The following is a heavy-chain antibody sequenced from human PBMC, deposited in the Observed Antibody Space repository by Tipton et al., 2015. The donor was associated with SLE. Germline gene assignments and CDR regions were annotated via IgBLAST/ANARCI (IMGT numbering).Heavy chain of an antibody. CDR2: INHSGST. Sequence: TLSLTCAVYGGSFSGYYWSWIRQPPGKGLEWIGEINHSGSTNYNPSLKSRVTISVDTSKNQFSLKLNSVTPEDTAVYYCARSRRGTMVRLYYYYMDVWGKGTTVTVSS. CDR3: ARSRRGTMVRLYYYYMDV. V-gene: IGHV4-34*01. CDR1: GGSFSGYY. J-gene: IGHJ6*03. D-gene: IGHD4/OR15-4a*01.